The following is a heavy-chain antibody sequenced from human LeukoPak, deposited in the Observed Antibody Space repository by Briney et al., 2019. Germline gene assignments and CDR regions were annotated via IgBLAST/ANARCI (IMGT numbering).Heavy chain of an antibody. D-gene: IGHD3-10*01. CDR1: GGSISSGGYY. Sequence: SETLSLTCTVSGGSISSGGYYWSWIRQHPGKGLEWIGYIYYSGSTYYNPSLKSRVTISVDTSKNQFSLKLSSVTAADTAVYYCALYYYGSGSYPPFDYWGQGTLVTVSS. V-gene: IGHV4-30-4*08. J-gene: IGHJ4*02. CDR3: ALYYYGSGSYPPFDY. CDR2: IYYSGST.